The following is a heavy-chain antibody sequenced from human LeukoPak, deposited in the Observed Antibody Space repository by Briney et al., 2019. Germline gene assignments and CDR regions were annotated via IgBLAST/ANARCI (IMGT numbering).Heavy chain of an antibody. CDR1: GGSFSGYY. CDR2: INRSGST. CDR3: ARGSYYYSYYYYYMDV. V-gene: IGHV4-34*01. J-gene: IGHJ6*03. Sequence: SETLSLTCAVYGGSFSGYYWSWIRQPPGKGLEWIGEINRSGSTNYNPSLKSRVTMSVDTSKNQFSLKLSSVTAADTAVYYCARGSYYYSYYYYYMDVWGKGTTVTISS. D-gene: IGHD3-22*01.